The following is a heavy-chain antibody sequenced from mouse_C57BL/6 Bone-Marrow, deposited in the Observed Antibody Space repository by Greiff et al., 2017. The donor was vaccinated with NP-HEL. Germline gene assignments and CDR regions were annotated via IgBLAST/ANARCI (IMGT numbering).Heavy chain of an antibody. D-gene: IGHD1-1*01. CDR3: ARHGYYGSSYAMDY. J-gene: IGHJ4*01. CDR1: EYEFPSHD. V-gene: IGHV5-2*01. Sequence: DVQLQESGGGLVQPGESLKLSCESNEYEFPSHDMSWVRKTPEKRLELVAALNSDGGSTYYPDTMERRFIISRDNTKKTLYLQMSSLRSEDTALYYCARHGYYGSSYAMDYWGQGTSVTVSS. CDR2: LNSDGGST.